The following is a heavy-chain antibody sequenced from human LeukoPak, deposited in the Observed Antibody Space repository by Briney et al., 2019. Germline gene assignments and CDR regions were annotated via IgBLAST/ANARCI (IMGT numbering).Heavy chain of an antibody. CDR3: ARDPYSSSSAGY. V-gene: IGHV1-8*01. CDR2: MNPNSGNT. J-gene: IGHJ4*02. D-gene: IGHD6-6*01. CDR1: GYTFTSYD. Sequence: ASVKVSXKASGYTFTSYDINWVRQATGQGLEWMGWMNPNSGNTGYAQKFQGRVTMTRNTSISTAYMELSSLRSEDTAVYYCARDPYSSSSAGYWGQGTLVTVSS.